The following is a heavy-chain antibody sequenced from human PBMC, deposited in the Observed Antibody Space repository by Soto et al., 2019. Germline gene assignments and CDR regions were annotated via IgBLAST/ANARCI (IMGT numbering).Heavy chain of an antibody. CDR3: ARGGTWGARDFDY. CDR2: ISAYNGHT. V-gene: IGHV1-18*01. J-gene: IGHJ4*02. CDR1: GYTFINYG. D-gene: IGHD3-16*01. Sequence: QVQLVQSGGEVKRPGASVRVSCKASGYTFINYGISWVRQAPGQGLEGMGWISAYNGHTDYAQKFQGRVTMTTDTSPNTVSMDLRSLRFADTAVYYCARGGTWGARDFDYWGQGTLITVSS.